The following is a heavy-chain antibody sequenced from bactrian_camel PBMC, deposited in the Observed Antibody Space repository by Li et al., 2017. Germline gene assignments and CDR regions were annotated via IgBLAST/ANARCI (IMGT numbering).Heavy chain of an antibody. Sequence: HVQLVESGGGSVQAGGSLRLSCVASADAYASYCLGRFRQTPGKEREGVAAIWTGGGTTYYADSVKGRFTISQDNAKKVLYLQMNSLKPEDTAMYYCAADIAPKSGGSWYGDYTYWGQGTQVTVS. V-gene: IGHV3S1*01. CDR2: IWTGGGTT. J-gene: IGHJ4*01. CDR1: ADAYASYC. D-gene: IGHD6*01. CDR3: AADIAPKSGGSWYGDYTY.